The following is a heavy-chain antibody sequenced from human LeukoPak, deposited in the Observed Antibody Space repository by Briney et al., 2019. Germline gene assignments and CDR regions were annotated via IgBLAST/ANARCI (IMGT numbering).Heavy chain of an antibody. Sequence: SQTLSLTCTVSGGSISSGSYYWSWIRQPAGKGLEWIGRIYTSGSTNYNPSLKSRVTISVDTSKNQFSLKLSSVTAADTAVYYCARGTPGDTSGWYFDLWGRGTLVTVSS. CDR2: IYTSGST. CDR1: GGSISSGSYY. D-gene: IGHD5-18*01. CDR3: ARGTPGDTSGWYFDL. V-gene: IGHV4-61*02. J-gene: IGHJ2*01.